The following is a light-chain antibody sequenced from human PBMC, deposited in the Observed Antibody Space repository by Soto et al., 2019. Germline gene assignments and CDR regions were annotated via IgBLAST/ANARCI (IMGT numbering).Light chain of an antibody. CDR3: QQYGSFPWT. CDR2: GAS. Sequence: EIVLTQSPATLSVSPGDRATLSCRASQSVSNSYLAWYQQKPGQSPRLLINGASSRATGIPDRFSGSVSGTDFTLTISRLEPEDFAVYYCQQYGSFPWTFGQGTKVDIK. CDR1: QSVSNSY. J-gene: IGKJ1*01. V-gene: IGKV3-20*01.